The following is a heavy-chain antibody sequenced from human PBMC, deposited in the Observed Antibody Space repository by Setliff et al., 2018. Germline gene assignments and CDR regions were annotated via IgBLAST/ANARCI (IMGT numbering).Heavy chain of an antibody. J-gene: IGHJ4*02. Sequence: SETLSLTCTVSGGSISSYYWSWIRQPPGKGLEWIGYIYYSGSTNYNPSLKSRVTISVDTSKNQFSLKVSSVTAADTAVYYCARSFSRREKFLLDYWGQGALVTVSS. V-gene: IGHV4-59*12. CDR3: ARSFSRREKFLLDY. CDR2: IYYSGST. CDR1: GGSISSYY.